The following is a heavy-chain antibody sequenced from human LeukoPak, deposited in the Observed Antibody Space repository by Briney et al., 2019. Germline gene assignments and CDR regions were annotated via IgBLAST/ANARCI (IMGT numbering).Heavy chain of an antibody. CDR1: GGSISSGGYY. CDR2: IYYSGST. J-gene: IGHJ3*02. Sequence: SETLSLTCTVSGGSISSGGYYWSWIRQHPGKGLEWIGYIYYSGSTYYNPSLKSRVTISVDTSKNQFPLKLSSVTAADTAVYYCARVSSGYYDSSGYYFPDIWGQGTMVTVSS. CDR3: ARVSSGYYDSSGYYFPDI. D-gene: IGHD3-22*01. V-gene: IGHV4-31*03.